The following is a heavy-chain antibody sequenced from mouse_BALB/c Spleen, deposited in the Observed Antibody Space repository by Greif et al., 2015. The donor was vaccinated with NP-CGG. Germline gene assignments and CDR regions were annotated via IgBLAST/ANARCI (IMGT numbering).Heavy chain of an antibody. J-gene: IGHJ1*01. CDR3: ARDYYGSSYWYFDV. CDR1: GFTFSDYG. D-gene: IGHD1-1*01. Sequence: EVKLMESGGGLVQPGGSRKLSCAASGFTFSDYGMAWVRQAPGKGPEWVAFISNLAYSIYYADTVTGRFTISRENAKNTLYQEMSSLRSEDTAMYYCARDYYGSSYWYFDVWGAGTTVTVSS. V-gene: IGHV5-15*02. CDR2: ISNLAYSI.